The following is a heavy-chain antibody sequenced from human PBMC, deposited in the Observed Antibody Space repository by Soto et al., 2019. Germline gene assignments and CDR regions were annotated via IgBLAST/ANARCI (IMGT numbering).Heavy chain of an antibody. CDR1: GYSFTSYW. J-gene: IGHJ6*02. Sequence: LGESLKISCKGSGYSFTSYWIGWVRQMPGKGLEWMGIIYPGDSDTRYSPSFQGQVTISADKSIGTAYLQWSSLRASDTAMYYCARQKYYGSGRFGLYYYSGMDVWGQGTTVPVSS. V-gene: IGHV5-51*01. CDR3: ARQKYYGSGRFGLYYYSGMDV. D-gene: IGHD3-10*01. CDR2: IYPGDSDT.